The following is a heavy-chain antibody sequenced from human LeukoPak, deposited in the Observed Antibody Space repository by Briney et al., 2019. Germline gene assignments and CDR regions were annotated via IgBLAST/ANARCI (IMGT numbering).Heavy chain of an antibody. D-gene: IGHD5-18*01. V-gene: IGHV4-4*07. CDR2: TSPSGNV. Sequence: SETVSRTGTVSGDSISSYYWSWIGQPAGKGLEWIGRTSPSGNVTHSTSLKSRVPMPVDTYKSHFSLTLTSVTAADTAIFFCKQETGYEVDVWGQGTTVTVSS. J-gene: IGHJ6*02. CDR3: KQETGYEVDV. CDR1: GDSISSYY.